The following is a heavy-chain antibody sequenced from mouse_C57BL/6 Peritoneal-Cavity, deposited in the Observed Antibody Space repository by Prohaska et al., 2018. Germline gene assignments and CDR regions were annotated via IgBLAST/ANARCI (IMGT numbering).Heavy chain of an antibody. CDR2: IHPNSGST. CDR3: ARLWYCYMDF. V-gene: IGHV1-64*01. J-gene: IGHJ1*03. Sequence: QVQLQQPGAELVQPGASVKLSCKASGYTFTSYWMHWVKQRPGQGLEWIGMIHPNSGSTNYKEKFKSKATLTVDKSSSTHYMQLSSVTSGDSAIYGSARLWYCYMDFWGTGTTVTVSS. CDR1: GYTFTSYW.